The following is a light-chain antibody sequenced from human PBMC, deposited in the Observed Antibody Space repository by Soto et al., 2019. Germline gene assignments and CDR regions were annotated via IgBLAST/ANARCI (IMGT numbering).Light chain of an antibody. CDR3: QTWATGIQV. J-gene: IGLJ2*01. V-gene: IGLV4-69*01. Sequence: QLVLTQSPSASASLGASVKLTCTLSSGHSSYAIAWHQQQPEKGPRYLMKVNSDGSHNKGDGIPDRFSGSSSGAERYLTISSLQSEDEADYYCQTWATGIQVLGGGTKLTVL. CDR1: SGHSSYA. CDR2: VNSDGSH.